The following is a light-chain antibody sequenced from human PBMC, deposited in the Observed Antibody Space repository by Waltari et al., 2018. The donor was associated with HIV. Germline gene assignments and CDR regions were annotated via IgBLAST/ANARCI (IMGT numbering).Light chain of an antibody. J-gene: IGKJ2*01. CDR3: QQYDSPPYT. V-gene: IGKV1-5*03. Sequence: DIQMAQSPSILYASVGGRVTITCRASQSVTTWVAWLQQKPGRSPKPMIYRASALEPGVPSRFRGSGSGTDFTLTIISLQPDDFATYYCQQYDSPPYTFGQGT. CDR1: QSVTTW. CDR2: RAS.